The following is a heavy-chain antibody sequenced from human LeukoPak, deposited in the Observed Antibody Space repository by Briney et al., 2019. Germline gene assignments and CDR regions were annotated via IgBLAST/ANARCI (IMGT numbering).Heavy chain of an antibody. V-gene: IGHV3-69-1*01. D-gene: IGHD2-21*01. CDR3: VKDPRDTYGTNWFVS. CDR2: IGPGGDT. J-gene: IGHJ5*01. Sequence: PGGSLRLSCAASGFSFTAYSMNWVRQAPGRGLQWISYIGPGGDTYYADSVTGRFTVSRDTAKNSLYLQMNGLRVEDTAMYYCVKDPRDTYGTNWFVSWGQGTLLIVSS. CDR1: GFSFTAYS.